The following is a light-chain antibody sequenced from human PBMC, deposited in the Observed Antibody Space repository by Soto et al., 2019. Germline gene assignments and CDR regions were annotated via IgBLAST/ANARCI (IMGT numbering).Light chain of an antibody. CDR3: PQYYSYPRT. J-gene: IGKJ1*01. Sequence: AIRMTQSPSSFSASTGDRVTITCRASQGISSYLAWYQQKPGKAPKLLIYAASTLQSGVTSRFSGSGSGTDFTLTISCLQSEDFATYYCPQYYSYPRTFGQGTKVEIK. V-gene: IGKV1-8*01. CDR2: AAS. CDR1: QGISSY.